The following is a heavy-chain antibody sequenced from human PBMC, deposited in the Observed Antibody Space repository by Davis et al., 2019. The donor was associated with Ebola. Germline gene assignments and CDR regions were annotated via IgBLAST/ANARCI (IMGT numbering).Heavy chain of an antibody. D-gene: IGHD2-15*01. J-gene: IGHJ4*02. CDR2: FSNSGSNT. V-gene: IGHV3-23*01. Sequence: GGSLRLSCAASGFTLSNYDMSWVRQAPGKALEWVSVFSNSGSNTYYADSVKGRFTISRDNSKNTLYLQINSLRAEDTAVYYCAKEGVEKDYFDYWGQGTLVTVFS. CDR3: AKEGVEKDYFDY. CDR1: GFTLSNYD.